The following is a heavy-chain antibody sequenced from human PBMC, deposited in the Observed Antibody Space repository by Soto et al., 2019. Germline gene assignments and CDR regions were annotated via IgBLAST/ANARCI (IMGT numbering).Heavy chain of an antibody. D-gene: IGHD3-16*02. V-gene: IGHV4-4*07. J-gene: IGHJ5*02. Sequence: QVQLQESGPGQVKSSETLSLTCTVSGGSMTSYYWSWIRKSAGKGLEGIGRIYISGLTNYHPPLGSRVTMTVDTSKNLFAPRVSSVTAADTAVYYCVRDKGSYQETWFDAWGQGILVSVSS. CDR1: GGSMTSYY. CDR3: VRDKGSYQETWFDA. CDR2: IYISGLT.